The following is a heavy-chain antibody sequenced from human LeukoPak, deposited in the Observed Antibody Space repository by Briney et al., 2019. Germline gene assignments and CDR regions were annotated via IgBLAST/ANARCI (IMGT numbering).Heavy chain of an antibody. CDR2: VSWDGGRT. CDR3: ARDRMSRAPTYFHH. J-gene: IGHJ1*01. CDR1: GFTFDEFA. D-gene: IGHD2-2*01. Sequence: PGGSLRLSCAASGFTFDEFAMLWVRQSPGKGLEWVSFVSWDGGRTDYADSVKGRFTISRDNSKNSLYLQMNSLTAEDTAFYFCARDRMSRAPTYFHHWGQGTLVTVSA. V-gene: IGHV3-43*02.